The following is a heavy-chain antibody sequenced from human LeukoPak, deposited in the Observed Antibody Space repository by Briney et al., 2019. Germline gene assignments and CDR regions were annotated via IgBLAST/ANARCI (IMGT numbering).Heavy chain of an antibody. J-gene: IGHJ4*02. CDR3: ASLPYSSSWTAFDY. V-gene: IGHV4-39*01. CDR1: GGSISSSSYY. Sequence: SETLSLTCTVSGGSISSSSYYWGWVRQPPGKGLEWIGTVYYSGSTNYSPSLKSRVTLPVDTSKNQFSLKLRSVTAADTAVYYCASLPYSSSWTAFDYWGQGTLVTVSS. CDR2: VYYSGST. D-gene: IGHD6-13*01.